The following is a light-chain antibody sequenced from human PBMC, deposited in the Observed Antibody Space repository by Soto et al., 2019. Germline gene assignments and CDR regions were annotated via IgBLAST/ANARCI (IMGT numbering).Light chain of an antibody. V-gene: IGKV3-20*01. CDR1: QSVSSSY. J-gene: IGKJ1*01. CDR2: GAS. Sequence: EIVLTQSPGTLSLSPGERATLSCRASQSVSSSYFAWYQHKPGQPPRLLIYGASTRATGIPDRFSGSGSGTDFTLTISRLEPEDFAVYYCQQHGSSPWTFGHGTKVEI. CDR3: QQHGSSPWT.